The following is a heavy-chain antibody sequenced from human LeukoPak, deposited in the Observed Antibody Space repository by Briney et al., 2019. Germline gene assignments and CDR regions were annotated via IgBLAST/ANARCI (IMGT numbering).Heavy chain of an antibody. V-gene: IGHV3-11*01. CDR2: ISSGGSTI. CDR1: GFTFSDYY. J-gene: IGHJ4*02. D-gene: IGHD6-13*01. Sequence: GGSLRLSCAASGFTFSDYYMSWIRQAPGKGLEWVSYISSGGSTIYYADSVKGRFTISRDNSKNTLHLQMNTLRAEDTAVYYCASRIATAGSVDYWGQGTLVTVSS. CDR3: ASRIATAGSVDY.